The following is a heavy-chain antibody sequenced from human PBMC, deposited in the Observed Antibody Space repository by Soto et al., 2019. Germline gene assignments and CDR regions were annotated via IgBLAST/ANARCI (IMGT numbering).Heavy chain of an antibody. CDR2: ISSSSSYI. CDR3: ARAGASDAFDI. CDR1: GFTFSSYS. V-gene: IGHV3-21*01. J-gene: IGHJ3*02. Sequence: GGSLRLSCAASGFTFSSYSMNWVRQAPGKGLEWVSSISSSSSYIYYAETVKGRFTISRDNAKNSLYLQMNSLRAEDTAVYYCARAGASDAFDIWGQGTMVTVSS.